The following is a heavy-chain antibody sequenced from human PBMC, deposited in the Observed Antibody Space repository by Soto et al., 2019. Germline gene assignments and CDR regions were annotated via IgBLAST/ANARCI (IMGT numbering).Heavy chain of an antibody. D-gene: IGHD6-6*01. CDR1: GFTFSSYG. V-gene: IGHV3-30*18. Sequence: QVQLVESGGGVVQPGRSLRLSCAASGFTFSSYGMHWVRQAPGKGLEWVAVISYDGSNKYYADSVKGRFTISRDNSKNTLYLQMNSLRAEDTAVYYCAKDRSIAARRNYYYGMDVWGQGTTVTVSS. J-gene: IGHJ6*02. CDR3: AKDRSIAARRNYYYGMDV. CDR2: ISYDGSNK.